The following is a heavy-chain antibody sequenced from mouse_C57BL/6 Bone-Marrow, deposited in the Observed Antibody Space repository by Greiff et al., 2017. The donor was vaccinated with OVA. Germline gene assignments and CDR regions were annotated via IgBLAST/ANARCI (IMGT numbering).Heavy chain of an antibody. CDR3: AGTVVATDPWFAY. D-gene: IGHD1-1*01. CDR2: IRSKSNNYAT. CDR1: GFSFNTYA. J-gene: IGHJ3*01. Sequence: EVQLVESGGGLVQPKGSLKLSCAASGFSFNTYAMNWVRQAPGKGLEWVARIRSKSNNYATYYSDSVKDRFTISRDDSESMLYLQMNNLKTEDTAMYYCAGTVVATDPWFAYWGQGTLVTVSA. V-gene: IGHV10-1*01.